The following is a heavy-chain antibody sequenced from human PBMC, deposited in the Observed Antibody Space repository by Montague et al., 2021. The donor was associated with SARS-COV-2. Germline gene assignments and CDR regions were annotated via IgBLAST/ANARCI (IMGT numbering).Heavy chain of an antibody. Sequence: SETLSLTCAVYGGSLSGYYWTWIRQTPGKGLEWIGEINHSGNTNYNPSLKSRLTISVDTSKKQFSLKLSSVTTADTAVYYCARGADHDFWSGYLRYKWFDPWGRGTPVTVSS. CDR2: INHSGNT. CDR3: ARGADHDFWSGYLRYKWFDP. V-gene: IGHV4-34*01. CDR1: GGSLSGYY. D-gene: IGHD3-3*01. J-gene: IGHJ5*02.